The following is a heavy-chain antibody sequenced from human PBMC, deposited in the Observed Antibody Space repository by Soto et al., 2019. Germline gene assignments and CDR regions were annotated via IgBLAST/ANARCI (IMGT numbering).Heavy chain of an antibody. CDR2: INAGNGNT. CDR3: ARAARNIVTTIRDYFDY. CDR1: GYTFTSYA. V-gene: IGHV1-3*01. D-gene: IGHD5-12*01. J-gene: IGHJ4*02. Sequence: VASVKVSCKASGYTFTSYAMHWVRQAPGQRLEWMGWINAGNGNTKYSQKFQGRVTITRDTSASTAYMELSSLRSEDTAVYYCARAARNIVTTIRDYFDYWGQGTLVTVSS.